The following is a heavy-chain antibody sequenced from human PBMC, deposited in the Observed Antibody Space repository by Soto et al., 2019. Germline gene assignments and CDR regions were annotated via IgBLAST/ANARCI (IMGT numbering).Heavy chain of an antibody. CDR1: GGSISNGAYY. CDR2: IYYSGSI. CDR3: ARGPGSLRP. D-gene: IGHD1-1*01. V-gene: IGHV4-31*11. J-gene: IGHJ5*02. Sequence: SETLSLTCAVSGGSISNGAYYWSWIRQYPGKGLEWIGYIYYSGSIYYNPSLQSRVTISVDTSKNQFSLKLTSVTAADTAIYYCARGPGSLRPWGQGTLVTVSS.